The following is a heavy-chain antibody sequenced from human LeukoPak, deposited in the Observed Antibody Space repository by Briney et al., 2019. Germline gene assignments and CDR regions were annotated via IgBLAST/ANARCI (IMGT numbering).Heavy chain of an antibody. D-gene: IGHD2-15*01. V-gene: IGHV3-7*01. J-gene: IGHJ6*02. Sequence: GSLRLSCAASGFTFSSYWMSWVRQAPGKGLEWVANIKQDGSEKYYVDSVKGRFTISRDNAKNSLYLQMNSLRAEDTAVYYCARDLGLTAAVGMDVWGQGTTVTVSS. CDR3: ARDLGLTAAVGMDV. CDR2: IKQDGSEK. CDR1: GFTFSSYW.